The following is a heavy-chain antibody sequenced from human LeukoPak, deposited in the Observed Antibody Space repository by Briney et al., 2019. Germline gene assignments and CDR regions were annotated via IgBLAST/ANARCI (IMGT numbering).Heavy chain of an antibody. Sequence: SGPTLVKPTQTLTLTCTFSGFALSTSGVGVGWIRQPPGKALEWLALIYWDDDERYSPSLKSRLTITRDTSKNQVVLTMTNMDPVDTATYYCAHRREELGLRDDFWSGYQYYFDYWGQGTLVTVSS. CDR2: IYWDDDE. D-gene: IGHD3-3*01. V-gene: IGHV2-5*02. CDR3: AHRREELGLRDDFWSGYQYYFDY. CDR1: GFALSTSGVG. J-gene: IGHJ4*02.